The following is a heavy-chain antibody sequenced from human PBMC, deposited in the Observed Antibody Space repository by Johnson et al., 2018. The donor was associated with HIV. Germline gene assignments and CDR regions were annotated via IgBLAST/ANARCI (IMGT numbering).Heavy chain of an antibody. CDR3: ARNSGNGLVLRGDAFDM. Sequence: EQLVESGGGLVQPGGSLRLSCAASGFTFSSYGMSWVRQAPGKGLEWVSGVTGTGGDTYYAESVKGRFTISRDNSKNTLHLQMNSLRPEDTAVYYCARNSGNGLVLRGDAFDMWGQGTMVTVSS. J-gene: IGHJ3*02. CDR1: GFTFSSYG. CDR2: VTGTGGDT. D-gene: IGHD2-8*01. V-gene: IGHV3-23*04.